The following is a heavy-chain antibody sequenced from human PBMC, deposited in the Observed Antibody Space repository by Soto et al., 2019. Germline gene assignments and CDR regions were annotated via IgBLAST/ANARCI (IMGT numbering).Heavy chain of an antibody. Sequence: QLTLKESGPTLVKPTQTLTLTCTFSGFSLSTSGVGVGWIRQPPGKALEWLALIYWNDDKRYSPSLKSRLTITKDTSKNQVVLTMTNMDPLDTATYYCARTYSSGWYSYFDYWGQGTLVTVSS. CDR2: IYWNDDK. J-gene: IGHJ4*02. D-gene: IGHD6-19*01. V-gene: IGHV2-5*01. CDR3: ARTYSSGWYSYFDY. CDR1: GFSLSTSGVG.